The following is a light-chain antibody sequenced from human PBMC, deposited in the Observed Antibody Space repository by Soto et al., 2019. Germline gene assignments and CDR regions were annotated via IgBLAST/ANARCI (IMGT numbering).Light chain of an antibody. Sequence: VLTQPPSVSGAPGQRVTISCTGSSSNVGAGYDVHWYQQRPGAAPKLLISANINRPSGVPDRFSGSKSGTSASLAITGLQADDEGDYYCQSYDSTLSARYVFGTGTKVTVL. J-gene: IGLJ1*01. CDR3: QSYDSTLSARYV. CDR1: SSNVGAGYD. V-gene: IGLV1-40*01. CDR2: ANI.